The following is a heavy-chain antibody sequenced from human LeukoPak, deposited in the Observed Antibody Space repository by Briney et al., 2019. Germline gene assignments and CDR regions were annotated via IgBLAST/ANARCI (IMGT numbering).Heavy chain of an antibody. Sequence: SETLSLTCTVSDGSISSAYRWTWIRQSAGKGLEWIGRVDTSGSTKYNPSLKSRVTISFDTSKNQFSLRLTSVTAADTAVYYCARNYYENSGYYPWNFDYWGQGTLVTVSS. CDR1: DGSISSAYR. CDR3: ARNYYENSGYYPWNFDY. J-gene: IGHJ4*02. CDR2: VDTSGST. D-gene: IGHD3-22*01. V-gene: IGHV4-61*02.